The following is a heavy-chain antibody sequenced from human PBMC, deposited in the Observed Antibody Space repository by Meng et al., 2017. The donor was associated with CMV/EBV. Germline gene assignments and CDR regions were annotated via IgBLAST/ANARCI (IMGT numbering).Heavy chain of an antibody. D-gene: IGHD4-23*01. Sequence: GGSLRLSCAAPGFTFSSYSMNWVRQAPGKGLEWVSSISSSSSYIYYEDSVKGRFTISRDNAKNSLYLQMNSLRAEDTAVYYCARELPNSLADYWGQGTLVTVSS. CDR3: ARELPNSLADY. V-gene: IGHV3-21*01. CDR2: ISSSSSYI. CDR1: GFTFSSYS. J-gene: IGHJ4*02.